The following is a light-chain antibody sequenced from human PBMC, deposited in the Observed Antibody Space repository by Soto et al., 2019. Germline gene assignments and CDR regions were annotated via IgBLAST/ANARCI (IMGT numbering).Light chain of an antibody. CDR2: GAS. CDR1: QSVRNN. Sequence: EILMTQSPAPLSVAPGERATLSCRASQSVRNNLVSYQLKPGKAPNLLLYGASYLKSGVPTRFSGSVSGTDFTLPISSLQTEDFATYYGQQTYTTPQITFGQGTRLEI. J-gene: IGKJ5*01. V-gene: IGKV3-15*01. CDR3: QQTYTTPQIT.